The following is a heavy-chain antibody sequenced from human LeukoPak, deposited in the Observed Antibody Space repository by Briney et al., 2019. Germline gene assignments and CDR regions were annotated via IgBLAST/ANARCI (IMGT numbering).Heavy chain of an antibody. CDR3: ARVGGVVVLAAAFEY. CDR1: GFTLSSYG. Sequence: GGSLTLSLEAAGFTLSSYGMEWVRRAPRKGLERVAVIWYDGSNKYYADSVKGRFTISRDNSKNTLYLQMNSLRAEDTAVYYWARVGGVVVLAAAFEYWGQGTLVTVSS. V-gene: IGHV3-33*08. D-gene: IGHD2-2*01. J-gene: IGHJ4*02. CDR2: IWYDGSNK.